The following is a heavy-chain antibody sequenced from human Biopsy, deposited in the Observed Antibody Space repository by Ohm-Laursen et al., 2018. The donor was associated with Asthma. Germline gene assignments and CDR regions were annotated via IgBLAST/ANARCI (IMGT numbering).Heavy chain of an antibody. CDR1: GFTFGDYC. Sequence: SLRLCCAAAGFTFGDYCMSWVGQVPGQGMEWVAKIKHDGGEKNHVDSMKGRFTISRGNAKNLLFLQMNSLRAEDTAVYYCASQSSGPDFWSGYYYFDYWGQGTLVTVSS. CDR2: IKHDGGEK. CDR3: ASQSSGPDFWSGYYYFDY. J-gene: IGHJ4*02. D-gene: IGHD3-3*01. V-gene: IGHV3-7*01.